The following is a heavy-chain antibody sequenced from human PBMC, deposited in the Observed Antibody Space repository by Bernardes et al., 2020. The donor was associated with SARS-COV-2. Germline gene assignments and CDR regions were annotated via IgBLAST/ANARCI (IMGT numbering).Heavy chain of an antibody. J-gene: IGHJ4*02. Sequence: RRSLSPSCSANGFTLSEYPMPWARQSPAKGLEYVFRISATGATNLYGDSVKGSFTISGDNSKNTKYHQMNSVRVEDTAVYWCLTERPVGDYWSQGIQVNVTS. V-gene: IGHV3-64D*06. CDR2: ISATGATN. D-gene: IGHD3-10*01. CDR1: GFTLSEYP. CDR3: LTERPVGDY.